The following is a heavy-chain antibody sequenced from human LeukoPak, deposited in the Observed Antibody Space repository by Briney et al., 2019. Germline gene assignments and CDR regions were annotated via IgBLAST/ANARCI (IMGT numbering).Heavy chain of an antibody. CDR2: IKKDGSGI. J-gene: IGHJ6*04. Sequence: AGSLTLSCVVSGFPFSNSWLYWVGQAPGKGLEGVANIKKDGSGISYVDFVKDRFIISRDNTRNSLYLQMNSLTVEDTAVYFCAGGNAMDVWGKGSAVTVSS. V-gene: IGHV3-7*03. CDR1: GFPFSNSW. CDR3: AGGNAMDV.